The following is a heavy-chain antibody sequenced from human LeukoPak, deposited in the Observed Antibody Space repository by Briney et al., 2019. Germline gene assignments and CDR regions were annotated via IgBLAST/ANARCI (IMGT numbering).Heavy chain of an antibody. Sequence: PGGSLRLSCAASGFTFSSYWMSWVRQAPGKGLEWVANIKQDGSEKYYVDSVKGRFTISRDNAKNSLYLQMNSLRAEDTAVYYCARVYDSSGYPYYFDYWGQGTLVTVSS. CDR2: IKQDGSEK. J-gene: IGHJ4*02. D-gene: IGHD3-22*01. CDR3: ARVYDSSGYPYYFDY. V-gene: IGHV3-7*01. CDR1: GFTFSSYW.